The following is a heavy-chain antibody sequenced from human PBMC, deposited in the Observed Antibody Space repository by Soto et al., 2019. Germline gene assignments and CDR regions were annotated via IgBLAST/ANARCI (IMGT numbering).Heavy chain of an antibody. CDR2: ISAYNGNT. V-gene: IGHV1-18*04. CDR3: ARVWGIAVAGTGYFDY. CDR1: GYPFTSYG. Sequence: ASVKVSCKASGYPFTSYGISWVRQAPGQGLEWMGWISAYNGNTNYAQKLQGRVTMTTDTSTSTAYMELRSLRSDDTAVYYCARVWGIAVAGTGYFDYWGQGTLVTVSS. J-gene: IGHJ4*02. D-gene: IGHD6-19*01.